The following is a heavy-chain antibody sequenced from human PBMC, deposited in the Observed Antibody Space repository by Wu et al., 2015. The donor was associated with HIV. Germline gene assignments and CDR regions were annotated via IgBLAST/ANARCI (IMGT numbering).Heavy chain of an antibody. CDR3: ARDGGRGYNYASLDY. Sequence: QVQLVQSGAEVKKPGASVKVSCKASGYIFTTYYVHWVRQAPGQGLEWMGVINPSGSSTTYTQKFQGRVTMTRDTSTSTVYMKLSGLRSEDTAIYYCARDGGRGYNYASLDYVGPGNAGHRLL. CDR2: INPSGSST. J-gene: IGHJ4*02. D-gene: IGHD5-24*01. V-gene: IGHV1-46*01. CDR1: GYIFTTYY.